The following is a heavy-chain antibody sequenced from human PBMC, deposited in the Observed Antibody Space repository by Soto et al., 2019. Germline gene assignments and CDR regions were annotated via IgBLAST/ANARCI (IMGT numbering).Heavy chain of an antibody. D-gene: IGHD2-2*02. V-gene: IGHV3-21*01. CDR1: GFTFSSYS. Sequence: PGGSLRLSCAASGFTFSSYSMNWVRQAPGKGLEWVSSISSSSSYIYYADSVKGRFTISRDNAKNSLYLQMNSLRAEDTAVYYCARDVVVVPAAIVVGDYYYYYGMDVWGQGTTVTVSS. CDR2: ISSSSSYI. J-gene: IGHJ6*02. CDR3: ARDVVVVPAAIVVGDYYYYYGMDV.